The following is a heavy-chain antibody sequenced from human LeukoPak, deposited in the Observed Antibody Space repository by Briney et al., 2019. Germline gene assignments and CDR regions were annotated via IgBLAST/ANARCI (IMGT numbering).Heavy chain of an antibody. V-gene: IGHV1-2*02. Sequence: ASVKVSFKASGYTFTGYYMHWVRQAPGQGLEWMGWINPNSGGTNYAQKFQGRVTMTRDTSISTAYMELSRLRSDDTAVYYCARDPPPNTYYYGSGAQGDYRGQGTLVTVSS. J-gene: IGHJ4*02. CDR1: GYTFTGYY. CDR2: INPNSGGT. CDR3: ARDPPPNTYYYGSGAQGDY. D-gene: IGHD3-10*01.